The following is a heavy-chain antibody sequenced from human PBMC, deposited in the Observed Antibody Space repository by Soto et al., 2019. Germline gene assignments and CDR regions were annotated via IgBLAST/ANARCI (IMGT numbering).Heavy chain of an antibody. CDR1: GYNFATTS. V-gene: IGHV1-18*01. Sequence: QAHLQQSGAEVKKPGASVKVSCEASGYNFATTSIAWVRQAPGQGLEWMGWITPYNGDTNYEQKLQGRVTMTTDTSTNTADMEVRSLRSDDTAVYYCATLGPCSGGTCYSRPLDNWGQGTLVTVSS. CDR2: ITPYNGDT. D-gene: IGHD2-15*01. CDR3: ATLGPCSGGTCYSRPLDN. J-gene: IGHJ4*02.